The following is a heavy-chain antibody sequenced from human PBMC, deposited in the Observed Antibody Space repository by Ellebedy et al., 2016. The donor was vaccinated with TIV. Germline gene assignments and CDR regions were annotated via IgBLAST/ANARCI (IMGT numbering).Heavy chain of an antibody. D-gene: IGHD6-13*01. J-gene: IGHJ4*02. V-gene: IGHV1-69*04. CDR1: GGTFSSYA. CDR3: ASVYSSSWYYFDY. Sequence: AASVKVSCKASGGTFSSYAISWVRQAPGQGLEWMGRIIPILGIANYAQKFQGRVTITADKSTSTAYMELSSLRSEDTAVYYCASVYSSSWYYFDYWGQGTLVTVSS. CDR2: IIPILGIA.